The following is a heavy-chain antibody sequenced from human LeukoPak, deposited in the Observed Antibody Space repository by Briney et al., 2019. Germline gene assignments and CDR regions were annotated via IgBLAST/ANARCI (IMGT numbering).Heavy chain of an antibody. J-gene: IGHJ4*02. D-gene: IGHD6-19*01. CDR2: IRYDGSNK. CDR1: GFTFSSYG. Sequence: PGGSLRLSCAASGFTFSSYGMHWVRQAPGKGLEWVAFIRYDGSNKYYADSVKGRFTISRDNSKNTLYLQMNSLRAEDTAVYYCAREREEIAVFDYWGQGTLVTVSS. V-gene: IGHV3-30*02. CDR3: AREREEIAVFDY.